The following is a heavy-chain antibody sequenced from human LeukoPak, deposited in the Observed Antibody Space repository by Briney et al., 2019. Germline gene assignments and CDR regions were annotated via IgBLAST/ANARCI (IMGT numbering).Heavy chain of an antibody. CDR1: GFTVSSNY. J-gene: IGHJ4*02. CDR3: ARDWVTAVAGSGVDY. Sequence: GGSLRLSCAASGFTVSSNYMSWVRQAPGKGLEWVSVIYSGGSTYYADSVKGRFTISRDNSKNTLYLQMNSLRAEDTAVYYCARDWVTAVAGSGVDYWGQGTLVTVSS. V-gene: IGHV3-66*01. CDR2: IYSGGST. D-gene: IGHD6-19*01.